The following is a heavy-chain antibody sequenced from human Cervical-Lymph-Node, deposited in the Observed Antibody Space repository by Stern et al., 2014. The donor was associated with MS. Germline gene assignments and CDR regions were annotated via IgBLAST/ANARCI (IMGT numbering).Heavy chain of an antibody. D-gene: IGHD2-8*02. CDR1: GDSISSYTHY. Sequence: QVQLQESGPGLVKPSETLSLTCAVSGDSISSYTHYWAWIRQPPGKGLEWIGSVSYSGATYYNPYLKSPVTISVDTSKNHFSLGLNSVTAADTAVYYCAKHACTGAACPFDLWGQGTLVTVSS. CDR3: AKHACTGAACPFDL. CDR2: VSYSGAT. V-gene: IGHV4-39*01. J-gene: IGHJ4*02.